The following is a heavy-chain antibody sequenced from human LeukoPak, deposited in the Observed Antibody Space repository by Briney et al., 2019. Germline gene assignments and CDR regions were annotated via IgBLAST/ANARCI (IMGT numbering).Heavy chain of an antibody. CDR3: ARGGVYGYMDV. CDR2: INHSGST. CDR1: GGSISSSSYY. V-gene: IGHV4-39*07. D-gene: IGHD3-10*01. Sequence: SETLSLTCTVSGGSISSSSYYWGWIRQPPGKGLEWIGEINHSGSTNYNPSLKSRVTISVDTSKNQFSLKLSSVTAADTAVYYCARGGVYGYMDVWGKGTTVTVSS. J-gene: IGHJ6*03.